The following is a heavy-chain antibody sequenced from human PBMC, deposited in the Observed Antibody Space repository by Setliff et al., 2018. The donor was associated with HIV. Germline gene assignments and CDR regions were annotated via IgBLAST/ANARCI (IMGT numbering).Heavy chain of an antibody. CDR1: GYSISSGYY. Sequence: SETLSLTCTVSGYSISSGYYWGWIRQPPGKGLEWIGNIYHSGSTYYNPSLKSRVTISVDTSKNQFSLKLTSVIAADTAVYYCARFSTSSGGTFDYWGQGTLVTVSS. V-gene: IGHV4-38-2*02. D-gene: IGHD6-6*01. J-gene: IGHJ4*02. CDR2: IYHSGST. CDR3: ARFSTSSGGTFDY.